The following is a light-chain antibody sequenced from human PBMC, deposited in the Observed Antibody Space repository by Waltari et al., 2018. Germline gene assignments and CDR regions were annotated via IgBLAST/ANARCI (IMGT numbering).Light chain of an antibody. Sequence: QLVLTQSPSASASLGASVKLTCTLSSGHSSNVIAWLQQRPEKGPGYLMKVNSDGSPTKGDGIPDRFSGAGSGAERYLTISRLQSEDEADYYCQTGGHGTWVFGGGTKLTVL. V-gene: IGLV4-69*01. CDR3: QTGGHGTWV. J-gene: IGLJ3*02. CDR1: SGHSSNV. CDR2: VNSDGSP.